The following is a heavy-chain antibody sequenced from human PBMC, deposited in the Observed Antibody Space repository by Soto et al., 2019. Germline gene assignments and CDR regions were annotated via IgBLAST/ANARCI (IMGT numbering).Heavy chain of an antibody. V-gene: IGHV1-69*13. D-gene: IGHD4-17*01. CDR2: IIPIFGTA. J-gene: IGHJ4*02. CDR3: ARWVFGDYYFDY. Sequence: SVKVSCKASGGTFSSYAISWVRQAPGQGLEWMGGIIPIFGTANYAQKFQGRVTITADESKNTLYLQMGSLRAEDMAVYYCARWVFGDYYFDYWGQGTLVTVS. CDR1: GGTFSSYA.